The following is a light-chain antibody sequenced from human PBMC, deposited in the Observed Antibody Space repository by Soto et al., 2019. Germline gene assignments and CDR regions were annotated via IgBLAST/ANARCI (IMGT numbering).Light chain of an antibody. V-gene: IGKV1-5*01. CDR1: QTISTW. CDR3: KQYTNTNNHWM. J-gene: IGKJ2*01. Sequence: DIHVTQSPPTLSASVGDRVTITCRASQTISTWMAWYQQKPGKAPKLLVYDASTLQSGVASRFSGSGSGTEFTLIIIGLQPDDSATYYCKQYTNTNNHWMLGQGTKVDIK. CDR2: DAS.